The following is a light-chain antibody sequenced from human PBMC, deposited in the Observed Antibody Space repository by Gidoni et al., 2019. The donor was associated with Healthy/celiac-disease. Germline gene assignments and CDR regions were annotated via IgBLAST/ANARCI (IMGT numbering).Light chain of an antibody. CDR2: DDS. Sequence: SYVLTQPPSVSVAPGKTARITCGGNNIGSKRVHWYQQKPGQAPVLVVYDDSDRPSGIPGRFSGSNSGNTATLTISRVEAGDEADYYCQVWDSSSDLVVFGGGTKLTVL. CDR1: NIGSKR. V-gene: IGLV3-21*03. J-gene: IGLJ2*01. CDR3: QVWDSSSDLVV.